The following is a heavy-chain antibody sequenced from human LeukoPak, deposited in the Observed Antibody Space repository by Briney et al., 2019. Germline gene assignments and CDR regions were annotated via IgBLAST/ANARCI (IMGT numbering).Heavy chain of an antibody. D-gene: IGHD3-3*01. CDR1: GFTFSSYA. CDR2: ISGSGGST. CDR3: AKDPRLTDYDFWSGPDDYYGMDV. V-gene: IGHV3-23*01. Sequence: GGSLRLSCAASGFTFSSYAMSWVRQAPGKGLEWVSAISGSGGSTYYADSVKGRFTISRDNSKNTLYLQMKSLRAEDTAVYYCAKDPRLTDYDFWSGPDDYYGMDVWGQGTTVTVSS. J-gene: IGHJ6*02.